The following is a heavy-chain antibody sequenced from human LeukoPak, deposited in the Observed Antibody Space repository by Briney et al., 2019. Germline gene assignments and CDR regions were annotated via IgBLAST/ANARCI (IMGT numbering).Heavy chain of an antibody. V-gene: IGHV3-48*04. D-gene: IGHD3-10*01. J-gene: IGHJ4*02. CDR3: AREGTPLRVHRLYGSGSHFDY. CDR2: ISSSSSTI. CDR1: GFTFSSYS. Sequence: AGGSLRLSCAASGFTFSSYSMNWVRQAPGKGLEWVSYISSSSSTIYYADSVKGRFTISRDNAKNSLYLQMNSLRAEDTAVYYCAREGTPLRVHRLYGSGSHFDYWGQGTLVTVSS.